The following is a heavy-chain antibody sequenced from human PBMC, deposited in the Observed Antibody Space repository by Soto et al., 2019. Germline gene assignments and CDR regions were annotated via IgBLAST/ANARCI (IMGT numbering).Heavy chain of an antibody. CDR2: ISYDGSVK. V-gene: IGHV3-30*03. CDR3: AGEAASGY. CDR1: GFTFSSYG. D-gene: IGHD2-21*01. J-gene: IGHJ4*02. Sequence: QVQLVESGGDVVQPGRSLRLSCAASGFTFSSYGMHWVRQAPGKGLEWVAVISYDGSVKYYADSVKGRFTISRDNSKNTLYLQMNSLRAEDTAVYYCAGEAASGYWGQGTLVIVSS.